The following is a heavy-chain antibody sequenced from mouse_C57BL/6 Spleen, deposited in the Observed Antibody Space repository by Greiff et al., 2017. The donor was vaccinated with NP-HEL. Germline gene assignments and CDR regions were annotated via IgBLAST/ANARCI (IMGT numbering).Heavy chain of an antibody. CDR1: GYTFTSYW. V-gene: IGHV1-55*01. CDR2: IYPGSGST. Sequence: QVQLQQPGAELVKPGASVKMSCKASGYTFTSYWITWVKQRPGQGLEWIGDIYPGSGSTNYNEKFKSKATLTVDTSSSTAYMQLSSLTSEDSAVYYCARGITTVVADDYAMDYWGQGTSVTVAS. J-gene: IGHJ4*01. D-gene: IGHD1-1*01. CDR3: ARGITTVVADDYAMDY.